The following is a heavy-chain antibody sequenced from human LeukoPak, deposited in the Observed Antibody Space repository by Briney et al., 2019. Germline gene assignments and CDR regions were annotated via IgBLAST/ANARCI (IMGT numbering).Heavy chain of an antibody. J-gene: IGHJ5*02. Sequence: PSETLSLTCTVAGGSIRNHCWSWIRLSPGKGLEWIGNIYYTTNPNYNPSLASRVTISIDTSKDQLSLKLNSVTAADTAVYYCARDRNYFDAWGQGTRVTVSS. CDR1: GGSIRNHC. CDR3: ARDRNYFDA. D-gene: IGHD4-11*01. V-gene: IGHV4-59*11. CDR2: IYYTTNP.